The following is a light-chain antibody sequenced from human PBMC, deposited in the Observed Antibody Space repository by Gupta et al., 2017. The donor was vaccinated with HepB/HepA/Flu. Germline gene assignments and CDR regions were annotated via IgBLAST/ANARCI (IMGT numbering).Light chain of an antibody. J-gene: IGKJ2*04. CDR3: QHNGDPLMCI. Sequence: DIVLTQSPESMAVSLGERATITCKSSQSVFDSYDNRNYLAWYQQKPGPSPKLLIYWASTREAGVTDRFGGSGFRKDVALTSSSRHEEDVAGYFSQHNGDPLMCIFGQGTTMETK. V-gene: IGKV4-1*01. CDR1: QSVFDSYDNRNY. CDR2: WAS.